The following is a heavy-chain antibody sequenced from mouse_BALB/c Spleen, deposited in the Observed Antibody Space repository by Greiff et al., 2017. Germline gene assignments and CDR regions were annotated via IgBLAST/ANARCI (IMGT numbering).Heavy chain of an antibody. J-gene: IGHJ1*01. Sequence: LQQPGSELVRPGASVKLSCKASGYTFTSYWMHWVKQRPGQGLEWIGNIYPGSGSTNYDEKFKSKATLTVDTSSSTAYMQLSSLTSEDSAVYYCTRNYGSRRYWYFDVWGAGTTVTVSS. CDR3: TRNYGSRRYWYFDV. CDR2: IYPGSGST. CDR1: GYTFTSYW. V-gene: IGHV1S22*01. D-gene: IGHD1-1*01.